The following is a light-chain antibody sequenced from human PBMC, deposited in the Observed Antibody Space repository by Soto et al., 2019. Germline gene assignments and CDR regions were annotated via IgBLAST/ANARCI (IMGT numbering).Light chain of an antibody. CDR2: DAS. CDR3: QQRSNWPPLT. CDR1: QSVDNY. Sequence: EIVLTQSPATLSLSPGERATLSCRASQSVDNYLAWYQQKPGQAPRLLIYDASNRATGIPARFSGSGSGTDFSLTISSLEPEDFAVYYCQQRSNWPPLTFGGGTKVEIK. J-gene: IGKJ4*01. V-gene: IGKV3-11*01.